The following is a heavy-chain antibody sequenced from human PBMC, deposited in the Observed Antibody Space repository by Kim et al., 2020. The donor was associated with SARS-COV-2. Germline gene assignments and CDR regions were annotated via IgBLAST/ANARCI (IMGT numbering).Heavy chain of an antibody. D-gene: IGHD2-2*01. J-gene: IGHJ6*02. CDR3: ARVYGIVVVSYGVDV. CDR2: ISSYNGNT. CDR1: GYTFTTYG. V-gene: IGHV1-18*01. Sequence: ASAKVSCKASGYTFTTYGFIWVRQAPGQGLEWIGWISSYNGNTEFAQKFQGRVTLTTDSSTNTAYLELRSLRSDDTAVYYCARVYGIVVVSYGVDVWGQGTTVTVSS.